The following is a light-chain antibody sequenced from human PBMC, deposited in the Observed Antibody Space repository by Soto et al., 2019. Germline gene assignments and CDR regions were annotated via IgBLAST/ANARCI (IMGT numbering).Light chain of an antibody. J-gene: IGLJ1*01. CDR1: SSDVGSYNS. CDR3: CSSAPESTYV. Sequence: QSALAQPASVSGSPGQSITISCTGNSSDVGSYNSVSWYQQHPPRAPKVIIYKGTQRPSGVSNLFTGSTSGNAASLTVSAHQADDEAYYFCCSSAPESTYVFGTGTKLTVL. CDR2: KGT. V-gene: IGLV2-23*01.